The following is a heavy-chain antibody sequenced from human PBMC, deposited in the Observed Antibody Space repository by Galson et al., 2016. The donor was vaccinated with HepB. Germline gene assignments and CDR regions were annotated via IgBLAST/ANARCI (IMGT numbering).Heavy chain of an antibody. CDR3: GRVRGRLTDY. CDR1: GGSINSGNYY. V-gene: IGHV4-31*03. D-gene: IGHD3-10*01. J-gene: IGHJ4*02. Sequence: TLSLTCTVSGGSINSGNYYWNWIRQHPVRGLEWIGYNFYTGSSHYNPSLESRVSMSVDTSKSQFSLRLTSVTAADTAVYFCGRVRGRLTDYWGQGTLVTVSS. CDR2: NFYTGSS.